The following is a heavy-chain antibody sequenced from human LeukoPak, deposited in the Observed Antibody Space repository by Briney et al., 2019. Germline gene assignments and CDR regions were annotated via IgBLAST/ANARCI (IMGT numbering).Heavy chain of an antibody. CDR3: ARDGGDYYYYGMDV. CDR2: IDGDASRT. Sequence: GGCLRLSCAASGFTFNNHWIHWVRQLPGKELVWDSRIDGDASRTNYADAVKGRFTISRDNSKNTLYLQMISLRAEDTAVYYCARDGGDYYYYGMDVWGQGTTVTVSS. CDR1: GFTFNNHW. D-gene: IGHD3-10*01. V-gene: IGHV3-74*01. J-gene: IGHJ6*02.